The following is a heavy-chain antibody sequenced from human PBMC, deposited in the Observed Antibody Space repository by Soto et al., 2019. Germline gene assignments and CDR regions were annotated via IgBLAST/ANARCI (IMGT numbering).Heavy chain of an antibody. V-gene: IGHV4-4*02. CDR2: IHHSETT. J-gene: IGHJ6*02. CDR1: GGSISSSNW. CDR3: ARTSYSDSSGYYNLAV. D-gene: IGHD3-22*01. Sequence: LSLTCAVSGGSISSSNWWTWVRQSPGKGLEWIGEIHHSETTNYNPSLSSRVTISVDKSKNQFSLKLTSVTAADTADYYCARTSYSDSSGYYNLAVWGQGTTVTVSS.